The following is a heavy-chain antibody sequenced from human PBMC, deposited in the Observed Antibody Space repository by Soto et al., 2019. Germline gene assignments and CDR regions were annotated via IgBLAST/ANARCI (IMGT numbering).Heavy chain of an antibody. CDR3: ARGRDGDY. J-gene: IGHJ4*02. V-gene: IGHV1-18*01. Sequence: QVHLVQSGAEVKKPGASVKVSCKGSGYAFTTYGITWVRQAPGQGLEWMGWISAHNGNTNYAQKLQGRVTVTGDTSTSTAYMERRGLGSDDTAVYYCARGRDGDYWGQGALVTVSS. CDR2: ISAHNGNT. D-gene: IGHD6-6*01. CDR1: GYAFTTYG.